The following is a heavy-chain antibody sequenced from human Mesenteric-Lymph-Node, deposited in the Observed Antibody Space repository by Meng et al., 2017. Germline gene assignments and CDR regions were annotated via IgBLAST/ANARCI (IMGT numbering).Heavy chain of an antibody. CDR3: ARREYYDPMEYYFDY. J-gene: IGHJ4*02. V-gene: IGHV4-39*07. Sequence: SETLSLTCTVSGGSISSSSYYWGWIRQPPGKGLEWIGSIYYSGSTYYNPSLKSRVTISVDTSKNQFSLKLSSVTAADTAVYYCARREYYDPMEYYFDYWGQGTLVTVSS. CDR2: IYYSGST. CDR1: GGSISSSSYY. D-gene: IGHD3-22*01.